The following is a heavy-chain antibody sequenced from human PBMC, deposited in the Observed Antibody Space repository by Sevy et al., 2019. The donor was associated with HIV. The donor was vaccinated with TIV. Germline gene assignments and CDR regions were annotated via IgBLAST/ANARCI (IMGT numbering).Heavy chain of an antibody. Sequence: GGSLRLSCAVSGFTFSNAAMPWVRQAPGKGLEWVSGITISGDRRYYADSVRGRFTISRDNSKNTLYLQMNSLRDEDTAVYYCAKEIVPNDYWGQGTLVTVSS. J-gene: IGHJ4*02. V-gene: IGHV3-23*01. D-gene: IGHD2-15*01. CDR1: GFTFSNAA. CDR2: ITISGDRR. CDR3: AKEIVPNDY.